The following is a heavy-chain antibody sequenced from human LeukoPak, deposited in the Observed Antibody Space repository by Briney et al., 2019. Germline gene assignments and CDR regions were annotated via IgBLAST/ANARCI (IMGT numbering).Heavy chain of an antibody. V-gene: IGHV3-23*01. J-gene: IGHJ4*02. CDR2: INGSGGDK. CDR3: AKEVQLWTPGPTDY. Sequence: GGSLRLSCAASGFTFSSYAMSWVRQAPGKGLDWVSGINGSGGDKYHADSVKGRFTISRDNSKNTLYLQMNSLRAEDTAVYYCAKEVQLWTPGPTDYWGQGTLVTVSS. D-gene: IGHD5-18*01. CDR1: GFTFSSYA.